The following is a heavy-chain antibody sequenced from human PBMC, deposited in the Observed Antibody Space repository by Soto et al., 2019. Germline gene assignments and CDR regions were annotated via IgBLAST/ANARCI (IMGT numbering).Heavy chain of an antibody. V-gene: IGHV4-30-2*01. CDR1: GGSINSGTYS. Sequence: SETLSLTCAVSGGSINSGTYSWNWIRQPPGKGLEWIGYIYHSGSTYYNPSLKSRVTISVDRSKNQFSLKLSSVTAADTAVYYCDRRDWEGYFDYWGRGTLVPVSS. CDR2: IYHSGST. CDR3: DRRDWEGYFDY. J-gene: IGHJ4*02. D-gene: IGHD1-26*01.